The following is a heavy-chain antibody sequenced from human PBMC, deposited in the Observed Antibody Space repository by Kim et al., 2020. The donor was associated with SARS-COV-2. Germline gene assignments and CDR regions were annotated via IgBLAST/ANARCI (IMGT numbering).Heavy chain of an antibody. Sequence: GGSLRLSCAASGFTFSSYAMHWVRQAPGKGLEWVAVISYDGSNKYYADSVKGRFTISRDNSKNTLYPQMNSLRAEDTAVYYCARDGTANYYYGMDVWGQGTTVTVSS. J-gene: IGHJ6*02. CDR2: ISYDGSNK. CDR1: GFTFSSYA. CDR3: ARDGTANYYYGMDV. D-gene: IGHD6-13*01. V-gene: IGHV3-30*04.